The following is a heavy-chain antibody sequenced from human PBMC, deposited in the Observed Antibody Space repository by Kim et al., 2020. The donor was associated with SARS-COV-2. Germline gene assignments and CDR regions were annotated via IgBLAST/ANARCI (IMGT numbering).Heavy chain of an antibody. CDR3: ATYPGIAVAGIYYYYYGMDV. D-gene: IGHD6-19*01. Sequence: SVKVSCKASGGTFSSYAISWVRQAPGQGLEWMGGIIPIFGTANYAQKFQGRVTITADESTSTAYMELSSLRSEDTAVYYCATYPGIAVAGIYYYYYGMDVWGQGTTVTVSS. J-gene: IGHJ6*02. CDR1: GGTFSSYA. V-gene: IGHV1-69*13. CDR2: IIPIFGTA.